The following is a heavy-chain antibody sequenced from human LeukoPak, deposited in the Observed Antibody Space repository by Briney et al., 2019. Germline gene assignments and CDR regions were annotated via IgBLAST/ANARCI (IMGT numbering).Heavy chain of an antibody. CDR2: INYIGIS. D-gene: IGHD3-10*01. CDR3: ARPSHYFGSGSPAMDI. V-gene: IGHV4-59*08. Sequence: PSETLSLTCTGSGGSISGYYWSWIRQPPGKGLEWIGHINYIGISTHNPSLQNRVTISVDTSKNQFSLKLASVTAADTAVYYCARPSHYFGSGSPAMDIWGQGTTVTVSS. CDR1: GGSISGYY. J-gene: IGHJ6*02.